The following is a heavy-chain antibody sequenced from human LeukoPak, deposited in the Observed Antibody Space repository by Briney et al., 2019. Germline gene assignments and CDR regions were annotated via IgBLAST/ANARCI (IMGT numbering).Heavy chain of an antibody. CDR3: AKRLLDDSSGYYDY. J-gene: IGHJ4*02. CDR1: GFTFSSYA. Sequence: QSGGSLRLSCAASGFTFSSYAMSWVRQAPGKGLEWVSAISGSGGSTYYADSVKGRFTISRDNSKNTLYLQMNSLRAEDTAVYYCAKRLLDDSSGYYDYWGQGTLVTVSS. D-gene: IGHD3-22*01. V-gene: IGHV3-23*01. CDR2: ISGSGGST.